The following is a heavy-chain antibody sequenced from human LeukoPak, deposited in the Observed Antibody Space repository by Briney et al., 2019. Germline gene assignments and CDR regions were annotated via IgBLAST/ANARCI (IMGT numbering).Heavy chain of an antibody. Sequence: GGSLRLSCAASGVTFSTYWMSWVRQAPGKGLEWVANIKLDGSEKYYVDSVKGRFTISRDNAKNSLFLQMNSLRAEDTAVYYCARAYYDSSGYYYVYFDYWGQGTLVTVSS. D-gene: IGHD3-22*01. J-gene: IGHJ4*02. CDR3: ARAYYDSSGYYYVYFDY. CDR2: IKLDGSEK. V-gene: IGHV3-7*01. CDR1: GVTFSTYW.